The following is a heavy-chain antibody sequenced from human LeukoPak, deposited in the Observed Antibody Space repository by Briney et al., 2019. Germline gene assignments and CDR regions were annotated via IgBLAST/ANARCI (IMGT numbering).Heavy chain of an antibody. D-gene: IGHD1-26*01. Sequence: GASVKVSCKASGGTFSNSAISWVRQAPGQGLEWMAKIIPIFGITNYAQKFQGRVTITADKSTTTVYMELSRLTSEDTAMYYCTRHAPVVDSAIGATSDFQHWGQGTLVTVSS. CDR2: IIPIFGIT. CDR3: TRHAPVVDSAIGATSDFQH. J-gene: IGHJ1*01. V-gene: IGHV1-69*04. CDR1: GGTFSNSA.